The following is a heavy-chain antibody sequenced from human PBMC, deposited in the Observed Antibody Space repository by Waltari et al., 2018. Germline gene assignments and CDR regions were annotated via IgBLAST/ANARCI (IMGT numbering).Heavy chain of an antibody. J-gene: IGHJ3*02. CDR1: GYSISSGYY. CDR3: ASLYYYDSSGYYGVLNDAFDI. V-gene: IGHV4-38-2*01. Sequence: QVQLQESGPGLVKPSETLSLTCAVSGYSISSGYYWGWIRQPPGKGLEWIGSIYHSGSTYYNPSLKSRVTISVDTSKNQFSLKLSSVTAADTAVYYCASLYYYDSSGYYGVLNDAFDIWGQGTMVTVSS. D-gene: IGHD3-22*01. CDR2: IYHSGST.